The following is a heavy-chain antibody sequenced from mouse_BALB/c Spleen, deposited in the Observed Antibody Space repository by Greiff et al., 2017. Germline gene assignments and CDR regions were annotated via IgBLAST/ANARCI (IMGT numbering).Heavy chain of an antibody. Sequence: EVKVVESGTVLARPGASVKMSCKASGYSFTSYWMHWVKQRPGQGLEWIGAIYPGNSDTSYNQKFKGKAKLTAVTSASTAYMELSSLTNEDSAVYYCTRRGTGTSAMDYWGQGTSVTVSS. CDR1: GYSFTSYW. CDR2: IYPGNSDT. D-gene: IGHD4-1*01. J-gene: IGHJ4*01. CDR3: TRRGTGTSAMDY. V-gene: IGHV1-5*01.